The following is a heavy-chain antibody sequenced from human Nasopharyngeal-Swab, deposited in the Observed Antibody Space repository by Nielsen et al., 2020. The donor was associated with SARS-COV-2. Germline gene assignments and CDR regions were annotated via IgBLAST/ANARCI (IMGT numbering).Heavy chain of an antibody. Sequence: GESLKISCAASGFTFSSYGMHWVRQAPGKGLEWVAFIRYDGSGKYYADSVKGRFTISRDISKDTLYLQMNSLRAEDTAVYYCAKADSSGWSLTHFDYWGQGTLVTVSS. CDR3: AKADSSGWSLTHFDY. J-gene: IGHJ4*02. V-gene: IGHV3-30*02. CDR1: GFTFSSYG. D-gene: IGHD6-19*01. CDR2: IRYDGSGK.